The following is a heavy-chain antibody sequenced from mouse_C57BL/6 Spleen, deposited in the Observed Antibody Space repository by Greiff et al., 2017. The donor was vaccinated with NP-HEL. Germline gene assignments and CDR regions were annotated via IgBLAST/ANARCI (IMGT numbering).Heavy chain of an antibody. CDR1: GYTFTSYW. CDR2: IHPNSGST. CDR3: ARETTVVRYFDY. J-gene: IGHJ2*01. D-gene: IGHD1-1*01. V-gene: IGHV1-64*01. Sequence: QVQLQQPGAELVKPGASVKLSCKASGYTFTSYWMHWVKQRPGQGLEWIGMIHPNSGSTNYNEKFKSKATLTVDKSSSTAYMQLSSLTSEDSAVYYCARETTVVRYFDYWGQGTTLTVSS.